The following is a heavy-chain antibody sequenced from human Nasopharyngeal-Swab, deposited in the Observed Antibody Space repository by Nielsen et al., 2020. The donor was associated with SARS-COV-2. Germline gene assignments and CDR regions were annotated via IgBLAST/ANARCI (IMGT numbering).Heavy chain of an antibody. J-gene: IGHJ5*02. CDR2: IDPRDSYT. CDR1: GYSFTNYW. V-gene: IGHV5-10-1*01. Sequence: GGSLRLSCQGSGYSFTNYWISWARQMPGRGLEWMGRIDPRDSYTNYSPSFQGHVTISADKSISTAYLQWNSLKASDTAMYYCARSIAYGSGSYYGFRFDPWGQGTLVTVSS. D-gene: IGHD3-10*01. CDR3: ARSIAYGSGSYYGFRFDP.